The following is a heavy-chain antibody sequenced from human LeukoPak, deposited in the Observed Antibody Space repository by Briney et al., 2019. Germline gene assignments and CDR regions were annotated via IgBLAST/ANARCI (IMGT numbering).Heavy chain of an antibody. CDR3: AKGPLRGNFGGNFDY. CDR2: IIPIFGTA. D-gene: IGHD3-3*02. Sequence: GASVKVSCKASGGTFSSYAISWVRQAPGQGLEWMGGIIPIFGTANYAQKFQGRVTITADESTSTAYMELSSLRSEDTAVYYCAKGPLRGNFGGNFDYWGQGTLVTVSS. J-gene: IGHJ4*02. CDR1: GGTFSSYA. V-gene: IGHV1-69*13.